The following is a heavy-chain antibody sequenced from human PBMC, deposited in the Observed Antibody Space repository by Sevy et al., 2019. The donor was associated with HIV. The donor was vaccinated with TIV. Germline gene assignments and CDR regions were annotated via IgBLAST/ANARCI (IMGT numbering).Heavy chain of an antibody. V-gene: IGHV1-24*01. CDR1: GYTLTELS. J-gene: IGHJ4*02. CDR2: FDPEDAET. CDR3: ATSSSWYWGYFDY. D-gene: IGHD6-13*01. Sequence: ASVKVSCKVSGYTLTELSMHWVRQAPGKGLEWMGGFDPEDAETIYAQKFQGRVTMTADTSTDTAYMELSSLRSEDTAVYYCATSSSWYWGYFDYWGQGTLVTVSS.